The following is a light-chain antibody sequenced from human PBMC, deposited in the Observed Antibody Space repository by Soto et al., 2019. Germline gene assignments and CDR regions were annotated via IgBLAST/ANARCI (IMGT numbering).Light chain of an antibody. CDR1: QSVSSSY. CDR3: QKYGSSPKT. Sequence: VLTQSPGTLSLSPGDSATLSCRASQSVSSSYLAWYQQQPGQAPRLLIYGASSRATGIPDRLSGTGSGTDFTLTISRLEPEDFAVYYRQKYGSSPKTCGQGTQVDIK. J-gene: IGKJ1*01. CDR2: GAS. V-gene: IGKV3-20*01.